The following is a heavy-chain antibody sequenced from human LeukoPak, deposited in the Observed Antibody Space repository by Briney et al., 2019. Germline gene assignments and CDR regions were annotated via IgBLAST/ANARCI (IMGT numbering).Heavy chain of an antibody. CDR2: IIPIFGTA. D-gene: IGHD1-26*01. Sequence: GASVKVSCKASGGTFSSYAISWVRQAPGQGLEWMGGIIPIFGTANYAQKFQGRVTITADESTSTAYMELSSLRSEDTAVYYCAREVGATFDAFDIWGQGTMVTVSS. V-gene: IGHV1-69*13. CDR1: GGTFSSYA. CDR3: AREVGATFDAFDI. J-gene: IGHJ3*02.